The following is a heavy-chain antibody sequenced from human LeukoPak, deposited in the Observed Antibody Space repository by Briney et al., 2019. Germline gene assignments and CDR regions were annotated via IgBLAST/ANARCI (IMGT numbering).Heavy chain of an antibody. D-gene: IGHD2-2*01. CDR2: ISYDGSNK. J-gene: IGHJ6*03. Sequence: GGSLRLSCAASGFTFSSYGMHWVRQAPGKGLEWVALISYDGSNKYYADSVKGRFTISRDNSKNTLYLQMNSLRAEDTAVYYCARGTEVPAAHYYYYYYMDVWGKGTTVTVSS. CDR3: ARGTEVPAAHYYYYYYMDV. CDR1: GFTFSSYG. V-gene: IGHV3-30*03.